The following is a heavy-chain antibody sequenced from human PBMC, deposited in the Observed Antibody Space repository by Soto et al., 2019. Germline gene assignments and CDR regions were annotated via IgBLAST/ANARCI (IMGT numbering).Heavy chain of an antibody. Sequence: GGSLRLSCAASGFTFSSYSMNWVRQAPGKGLEWVSSISSSSSYIYYADSVKGRFTISRDNAKNSLYLQMNSLRAEDTAFYSCARGSVGFWIGSNRTLDYWGQGTLVTVSS. CDR2: ISSSSSYI. J-gene: IGHJ4*02. CDR1: GFTFSSYS. V-gene: IGHV3-21*01. D-gene: IGHD3-3*01. CDR3: ARGSVGFWIGSNRTLDY.